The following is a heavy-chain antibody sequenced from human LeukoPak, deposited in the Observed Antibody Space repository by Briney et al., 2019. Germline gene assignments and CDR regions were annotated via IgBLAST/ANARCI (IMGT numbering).Heavy chain of an antibody. CDR2: VESNPAGGRA. D-gene: IGHD3-3*01. V-gene: IGHV3-15*04. J-gene: IGHJ4*02. CDR1: GFTFVNAW. Sequence: AGGSLRLSCAASGFTFVNAWMTWVRQAPGKGLEWVGRVESNPAGGRADYAAPVKGRFTISRDDSRSTLYLQLNNLRAEDTAMYYCSTLAYDVHYWGRGTLITVSS. CDR3: STLAYDVHY.